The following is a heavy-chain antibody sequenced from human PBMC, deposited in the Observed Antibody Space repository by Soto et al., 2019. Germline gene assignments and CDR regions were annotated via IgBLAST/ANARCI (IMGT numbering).Heavy chain of an antibody. J-gene: IGHJ3*02. CDR1: GVTFSSYW. CDR2: IKPDGGQK. CDR3: ARGDYYDTSGPFSEAFDI. D-gene: IGHD3-22*01. Sequence: PGWSLRLSCAASGVTFSSYWMSWVRQAPGKGLEWVANIKPDGGQKWYVDSVKGRFTISRDNAKKSLYLQMNSLRAEDTAVYYCARGDYYDTSGPFSEAFDIWGQGTMVTVSS. V-gene: IGHV3-7*04.